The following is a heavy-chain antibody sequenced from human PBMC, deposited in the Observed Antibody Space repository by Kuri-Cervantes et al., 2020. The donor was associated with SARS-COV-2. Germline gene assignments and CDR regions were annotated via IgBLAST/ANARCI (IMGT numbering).Heavy chain of an antibody. Sequence: GESLKISCAVSGFTFSSYAMHWVRQAPGKGLEWVAFIRYDGSNKYYADSVKGRFTISRDNSKNTLYLQMNSLRAEDTAVYYCVTMILNTFDYWGQGTLVTVSS. CDR3: VTMILNTFDY. CDR1: GFTFSSYA. CDR2: IRYDGSNK. V-gene: IGHV3-30*02. D-gene: IGHD3-22*01. J-gene: IGHJ4*02.